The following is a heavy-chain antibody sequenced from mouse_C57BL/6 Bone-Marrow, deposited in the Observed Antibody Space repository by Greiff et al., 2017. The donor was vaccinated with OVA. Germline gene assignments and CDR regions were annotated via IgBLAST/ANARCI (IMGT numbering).Heavy chain of an antibody. V-gene: IGHV3-6*01. CDR3: ARGSTVPYDVDY. Sequence: EESGPGLVKPSQSLSLTCSVTGYSITSGYYWNWIRQFPGNKLEWMGYISYDGSNNYNPSLKNRISITRDTSKNQFFLKLNSVTTEDTATYYCARGSTVPYDVDYWGQGTTLTVSS. CDR2: ISYDGSN. CDR1: GYSITSGYY. J-gene: IGHJ2*01. D-gene: IGHD1-1*01.